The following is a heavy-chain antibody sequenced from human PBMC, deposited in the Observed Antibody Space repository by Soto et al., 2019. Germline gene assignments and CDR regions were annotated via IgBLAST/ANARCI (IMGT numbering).Heavy chain of an antibody. V-gene: IGHV4-59*01. CDR3: ARDRSPENYYSAAMDI. CDR2: VYHSGST. Sequence: QVQLQESGPGLVKPSETLSLTCTVSGDSISTYYWSWIRQSPGKGLEWIGYVYHSGSTNYNPSLKSRVTISVDTSKNQFSLRLTSVTAAYTAVYYCARDRSPENYYSAAMDIWGQGTAVTVSS. J-gene: IGHJ6*02. CDR1: GDSISTYY.